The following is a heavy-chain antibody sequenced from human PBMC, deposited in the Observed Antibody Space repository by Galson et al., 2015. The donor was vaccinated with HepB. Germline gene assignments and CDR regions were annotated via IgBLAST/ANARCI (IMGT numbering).Heavy chain of an antibody. CDR3: AKDQGLDPRPSCFDC. J-gene: IGHJ4*02. CDR2: ISGGGYST. Sequence: SLRLSCAASGFPFSTYAMSWVRQAPGKGLEWVSSISGGGYSTFYAGSVKGRFTISRDNSRNSLYLQMNSLRAGDTAFYYCAKDQGLDPRPSCFDCWGQGTLVAVSS. D-gene: IGHD1-1*01. CDR1: GFPFSTYA. V-gene: IGHV3-23*01.